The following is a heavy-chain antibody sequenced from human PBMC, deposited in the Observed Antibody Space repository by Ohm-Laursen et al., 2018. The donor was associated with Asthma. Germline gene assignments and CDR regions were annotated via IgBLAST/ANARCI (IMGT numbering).Heavy chain of an antibody. Sequence: TLSLTRPVSGGSISSGGYSWSWIRQPPGRVLEWIGYIYHSGSTHYNPTLKSRVTISVDKSKNQFSLKLSSVTAADTAVYYCASWDSSGSNPWGQGTLVTVSS. CDR2: IYHSGST. J-gene: IGHJ5*02. CDR1: GGSISSGGYS. CDR3: ASWDSSGSNP. D-gene: IGHD3-22*01. V-gene: IGHV4-30-2*01.